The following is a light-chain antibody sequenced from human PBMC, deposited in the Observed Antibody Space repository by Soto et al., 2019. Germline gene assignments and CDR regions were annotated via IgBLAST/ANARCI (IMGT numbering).Light chain of an antibody. Sequence: IPFTQVPTSLSAYLGDRVTITCRASQDSSSFLAWYQQKPGKAPKLLIYAASTLQSGVPSRFSGSGSGTDFTLTISSLQPEDFATYFCQQLNSYPLTFGQGTRLEI. CDR1: QDSSSF. V-gene: IGKV1-9*01. CDR3: QQLNSYPLT. CDR2: AAS. J-gene: IGKJ5*01.